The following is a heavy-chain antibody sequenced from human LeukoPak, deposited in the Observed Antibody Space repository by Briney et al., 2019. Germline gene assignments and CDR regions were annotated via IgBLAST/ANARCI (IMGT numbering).Heavy chain of an antibody. Sequence: RTSETLSLTCAVYGGSFSGYYWNWIRQPPGKGLEWIGEGNHSGSTNYNPSLKSRVIISVDTSKNQFSLKLTSLTAADTAVYFCARGLNHHSYYYGLDYWGQGALVTVSS. V-gene: IGHV4-34*01. D-gene: IGHD3-10*01. CDR2: GNHSGST. CDR3: ARGLNHHSYYYGLDY. J-gene: IGHJ4*02. CDR1: GGSFSGYY.